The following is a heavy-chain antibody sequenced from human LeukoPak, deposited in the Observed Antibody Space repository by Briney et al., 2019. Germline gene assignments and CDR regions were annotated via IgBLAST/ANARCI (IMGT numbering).Heavy chain of an antibody. Sequence: GGSLRLSCAASGFSVSGNYMSWVRQAPGKGLEWVSAINSGSKTYYADSVKGRFTISTDNSKNTLHLQMNSLRAEDTAVYFCARDGSSGWSHDYWGQGALVTVSS. CDR2: INSGSKT. CDR1: GFSVSGNY. CDR3: ARDGSSGWSHDY. V-gene: IGHV3-66*01. J-gene: IGHJ4*02. D-gene: IGHD6-19*01.